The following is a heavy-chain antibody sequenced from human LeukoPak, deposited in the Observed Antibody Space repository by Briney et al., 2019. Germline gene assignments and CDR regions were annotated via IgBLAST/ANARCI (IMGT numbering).Heavy chain of an antibody. J-gene: IGHJ5*02. D-gene: IGHD5-24*01. Sequence: GGNLSRYCSAYAFTFYRFEMIWVRRAQGKGLVGVLYSCSSGSTMYYADSVKGRFTISRDNAKNSLYLQMNSLRAEDTAVYYCARTTTMATLVHWGQGTLVTVSS. V-gene: IGHV3-48*03. CDR2: SCSSGSTM. CDR3: ARTTTMATLVH. CDR1: AFTFYRFE.